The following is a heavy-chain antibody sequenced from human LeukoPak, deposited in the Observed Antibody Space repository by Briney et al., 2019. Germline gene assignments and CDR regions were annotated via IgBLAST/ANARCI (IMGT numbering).Heavy chain of an antibody. CDR2: ISGSGGST. J-gene: IGHJ5*02. CDR1: GFTFSSYA. V-gene: IGHV3-23*01. D-gene: IGHD3-22*01. CDR3: AKDPSTYYYDSSGFPNWFDP. Sequence: PGASLRLSCAASGFTFSSYAMSWVRQAPGKGLEWVTAISGSGGSTYYADSVKGRFTISRDNSKNTLYLQMNSLRAEDMAVYYCAKDPSTYYYDSSGFPNWFDPWGQGTLVTVSS.